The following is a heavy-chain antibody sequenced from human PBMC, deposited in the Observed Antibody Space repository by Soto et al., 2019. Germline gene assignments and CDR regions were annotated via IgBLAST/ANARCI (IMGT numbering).Heavy chain of an antibody. CDR1: GFTFNNYA. J-gene: IGHJ6*03. CDR3: AKGSLRSFLSDMDV. V-gene: IGHV3-23*01. D-gene: IGHD3-10*01. Sequence: GESLKISCAASGFTFNNYAMSWVRQAPGKGLEWVSSINVGGGSTYHADSVKGRFTISRDNSKNTVDLHMNNLRAEDTAVYYCAKGSLRSFLSDMDVWGKGTTVTVSS. CDR2: INVGGGST.